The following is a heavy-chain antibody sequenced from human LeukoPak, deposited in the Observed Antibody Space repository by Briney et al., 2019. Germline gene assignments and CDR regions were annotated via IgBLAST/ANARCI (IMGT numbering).Heavy chain of an antibody. Sequence: SETLSLTCTVSGGAISSYYWGWIRQPAGKGLEWIGRIYTSGSTNYNPSLKSRVTMSVDTSKNQFSLKLSSVTAADTAVYYCARVERPYGGIDYWGQGTLVTVSS. D-gene: IGHD4-23*01. J-gene: IGHJ4*02. CDR1: GGAISSYY. V-gene: IGHV4-4*07. CDR3: ARVERPYGGIDY. CDR2: IYTSGST.